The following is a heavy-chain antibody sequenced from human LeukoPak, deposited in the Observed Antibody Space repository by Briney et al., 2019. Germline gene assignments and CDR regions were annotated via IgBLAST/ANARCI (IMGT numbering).Heavy chain of an antibody. CDR2: IYYSGST. CDR3: ASRSPYCGGDCLPDY. J-gene: IGHJ4*02. Sequence: SETLSLTCTVSGGSISSSSYYWGWIRQPPGKGLEWIGSIYYSGSTYYNPSLKSRVTISVDTSKNQFSLKLSSVTAADTAVYYCASRSPYCGGDCLPDYWGQGTLVTVSS. CDR1: GGSISSSSYY. D-gene: IGHD2-21*01. V-gene: IGHV4-39*01.